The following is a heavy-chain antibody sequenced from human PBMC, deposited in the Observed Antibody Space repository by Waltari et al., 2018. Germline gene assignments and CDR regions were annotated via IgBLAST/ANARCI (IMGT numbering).Heavy chain of an antibody. CDR2: INPNYSTA. D-gene: IGHD3-3*01. V-gene: IGHV1-69*08. CDR1: GGTFSSYA. CDR3: AGSSRDVWSGYFN. Sequence: QVQLVQSGAEVKKPGSSVKVSCKASGGTFSSYAISWVRQAPGQGLVWMVRINPNYSTANGTQEFQGRVTIAANKSTSTAYVELSSLRSEYTDVYYCAGSSRDVWSGYFNWGQGTLVTVSS. J-gene: IGHJ4*02.